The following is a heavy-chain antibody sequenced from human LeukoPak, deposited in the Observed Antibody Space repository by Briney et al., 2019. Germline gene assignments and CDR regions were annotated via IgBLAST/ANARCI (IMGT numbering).Heavy chain of an antibody. CDR1: GGSFSGYY. V-gene: IGHV4-34*01. CDR3: ARGRAGGTYRHRIQYFDY. D-gene: IGHD3-16*01. J-gene: IGHJ4*02. CDR2: INHSGST. Sequence: SETLSLTCAVYGGSFSGYYWSWIRQPPGKGLEWSGEINHSGSTNYNPSLKSRVTISVDTSKNQFSLKLSSVTAADTAVYYCARGRAGGTYRHRIQYFDYWGQGTLVTVSS.